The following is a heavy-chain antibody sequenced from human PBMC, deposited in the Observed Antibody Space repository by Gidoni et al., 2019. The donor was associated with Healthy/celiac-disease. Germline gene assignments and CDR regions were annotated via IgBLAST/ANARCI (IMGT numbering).Heavy chain of an antibody. Sequence: QLQLQESGPGLVKPSETLSLPCTVSGGSISSSSYYWGWIRQPPGKGLEWIGSIYYSGSTYYNPSLKSRVTISVDTSKNQFSLKLSSVTAADTAVYYCARHAAAAGTMMMDVWGKGTTVTVSS. J-gene: IGHJ6*04. CDR2: IYYSGST. CDR3: ARHAAAAGTMMMDV. D-gene: IGHD6-13*01. V-gene: IGHV4-39*01. CDR1: GGSISSSSYY.